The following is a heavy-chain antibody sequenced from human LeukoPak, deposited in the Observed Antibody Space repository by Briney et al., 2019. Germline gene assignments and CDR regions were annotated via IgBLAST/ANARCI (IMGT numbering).Heavy chain of an antibody. V-gene: IGHV3-23*01. J-gene: IGHJ4*02. CDR3: AQGGSLYYFDY. CDR2: ITGDGGGT. CDR1: GFSFSKYG. Sequence: GGSLRLSCAASGFSFSKYGMSWVRQAPGKGLEWVSAITGDGGGTLYVDSVKGRFTISRDNSKNTLYLQMNSLRAEDTAVYYCAQGGSLYYFDYWGQGTLVTVSS. D-gene: IGHD3-16*01.